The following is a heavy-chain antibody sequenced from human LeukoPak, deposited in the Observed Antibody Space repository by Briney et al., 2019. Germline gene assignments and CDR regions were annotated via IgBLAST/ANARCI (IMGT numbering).Heavy chain of an antibody. CDR2: IYYSGST. D-gene: IGHD3-22*01. J-gene: IGHJ4*02. CDR3: ARGTETKPDYDSSGYHYTGEYYFDY. V-gene: IGHV4-39*01. Sequence: SETLSLTCTVSGGSISTSSYYWGWIRQPPGKGLEWIVSIYYSGSTYYNPSLKSRVTISVDTSKNQFSLKLSSVTAADTAVYYCARGTETKPDYDSSGYHYTGEYYFDYWGQGTLVTVSS. CDR1: GGSISTSSYY.